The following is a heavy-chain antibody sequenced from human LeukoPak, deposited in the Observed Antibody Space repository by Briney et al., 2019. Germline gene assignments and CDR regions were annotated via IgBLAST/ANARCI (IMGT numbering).Heavy chain of an antibody. J-gene: IGHJ4*02. CDR2: ISSSSSYI. V-gene: IGHV3-21*01. Sequence: GGSLRLSCAASGFTFSSYNMNWVRQAPGKGLEWVSSISSSSSYIYYADSVKGRFTISRDNAKNSLYLQMNSLRAEDTAVYYCAREIYYDSSGYPIPRGRHFDYWGQGTLVTVSS. CDR3: AREIYYDSSGYPIPRGRHFDY. CDR1: GFTFSSYN. D-gene: IGHD3-22*01.